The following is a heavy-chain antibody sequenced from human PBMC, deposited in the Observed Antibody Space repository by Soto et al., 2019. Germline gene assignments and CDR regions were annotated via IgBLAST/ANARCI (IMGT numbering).Heavy chain of an antibody. J-gene: IGHJ6*02. D-gene: IGHD6-6*01. CDR1: GFTFSSYA. V-gene: IGHV3-23*01. CDR2: ISGSGGST. Sequence: GGSLRLSCAASGFTFSSYAMSWVRQAPGKGLEWVSAISGSGGSTFYADSVKGRFTISRDNSKNTLYLQMNSLRAEDTDVSYFATPITATCTAYYYYYCGMDVWGQGTTVTVSS. CDR3: ATPITATCTAYYYYYCGMDV.